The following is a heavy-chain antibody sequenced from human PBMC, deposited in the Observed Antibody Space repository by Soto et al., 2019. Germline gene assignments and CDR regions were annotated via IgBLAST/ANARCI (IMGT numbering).Heavy chain of an antibody. D-gene: IGHD3-10*01. CDR3: ARDTTYGSGSHPPVYYYGMDV. V-gene: IGHV1-2*04. J-gene: IGHJ6*02. CDR1: GYTFTGYY. Sequence: ASVKVSCKASGYTFTGYYMHWVRQAPGQGLEWMGWINPNSGGTNYAQKFQGWVTMTRDTSISTAYMELSRLRSDDTAVYYCARDTTYGSGSHPPVYYYGMDVWGQGTTVTVSS. CDR2: INPNSGGT.